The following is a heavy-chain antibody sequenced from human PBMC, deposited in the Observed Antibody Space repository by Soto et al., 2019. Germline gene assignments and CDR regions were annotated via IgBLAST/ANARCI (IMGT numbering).Heavy chain of an antibody. CDR1: GFTLSSYG. Sequence: QVQLVESGGGVVQPGRSLRLSCAASGFTLSSYGMHWVRQAPGKGLEWVAVMWYDGSNKYYADSVKGRFTMSRDNSNNTLHLQMISLRAEDTAVYYCARLDGTVFVYSFDYWGQGSLFTVSS. V-gene: IGHV3-33*01. CDR3: ARLDGTVFVYSFDY. CDR2: MWYDGSNK. J-gene: IGHJ4*02. D-gene: IGHD4-17*01.